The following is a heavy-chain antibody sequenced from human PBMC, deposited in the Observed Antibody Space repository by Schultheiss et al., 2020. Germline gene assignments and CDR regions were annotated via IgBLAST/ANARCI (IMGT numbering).Heavy chain of an antibody. D-gene: IGHD2-2*01. CDR1: GYSISSGYY. V-gene: IGHV4-61*01. J-gene: IGHJ6*04. CDR3: ARGPDYCSSTSCLHYYYYGMDV. Sequence: SETLSLTCAVSGYSISSGYYWGWIRQPPGKGLEWIGYIYYSGSTNYNPSLKSRVTISVDTSKNQFSLKLSSVTAADTAVYYCARGPDYCSSTSCLHYYYYGMDVWGKGTTVTVSS. CDR2: IYYSGST.